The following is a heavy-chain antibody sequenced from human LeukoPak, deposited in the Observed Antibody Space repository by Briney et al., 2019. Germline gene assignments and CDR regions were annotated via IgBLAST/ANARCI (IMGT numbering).Heavy chain of an antibody. CDR3: ASEIAARSCFDY. CDR1: GGSISSSSYY. J-gene: IGHJ4*02. V-gene: IGHV4-39*07. CDR2: IYYSGST. Sequence: PSETLSLTCTVSGGSISSSSYYWGWIRQPPGKGLEWIGSIYYSGSTNYNPSLKSRVTMSVDTSKNQFSLKLSPVTAADTAVYYCASEIAARSCFDYWGQGTLVTVSS. D-gene: IGHD6-6*01.